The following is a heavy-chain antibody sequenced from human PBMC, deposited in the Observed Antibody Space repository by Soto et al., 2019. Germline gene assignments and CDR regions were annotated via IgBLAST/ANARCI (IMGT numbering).Heavy chain of an antibody. CDR2: INHSGST. D-gene: IGHD2-8*01. V-gene: IGHV4-34*01. CDR3: ARGLRTNGSFFRV. Sequence: PSETLSLTCAVYGGSFSGYYWSWIRQPPGKGLEWIGEINHSGSTNYNPSLKSRVTISVDTSKNQFSLKLSSVTAAGTAVYYCARGLRTNGSFFRVWGQGTLVTVSS. CDR1: GGSFSGYY. J-gene: IGHJ4*02.